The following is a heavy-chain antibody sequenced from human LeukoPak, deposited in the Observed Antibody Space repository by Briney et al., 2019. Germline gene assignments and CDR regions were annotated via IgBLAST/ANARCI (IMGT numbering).Heavy chain of an antibody. CDR2: ISGNGGRT. CDR1: GFTFNNYA. V-gene: IGHV3-23*01. CDR3: ATKVTGSY. Sequence: PGGSLRLSCAASGFTFNNYAMSWVRQAPGKGLEWVAAISGNGGRTYYRDSVKGRFTISRDNAKNSVFLQLNRLRAEDTAVYYCATKVTGSYWGQGTLVTVSS. J-gene: IGHJ4*02. D-gene: IGHD1-1*01.